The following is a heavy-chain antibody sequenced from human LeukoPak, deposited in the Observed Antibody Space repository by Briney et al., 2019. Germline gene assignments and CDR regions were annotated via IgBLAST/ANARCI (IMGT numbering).Heavy chain of an antibody. D-gene: IGHD3-3*01. CDR1: GFIFSRYW. CDR2: INPDGSST. CDR3: AKGYNFWNNYPFDS. Sequence: GGSLRLSCAASGFIFSRYWMHWVRQISGKGLVWVARINPDGSSTTYANSVKGPFTISRDNAKKTLYLQMNSLRAEDTAVYYCAKGYNFWNNYPFDSWGQGTLVTVSS. V-gene: IGHV3-74*01. J-gene: IGHJ4*02.